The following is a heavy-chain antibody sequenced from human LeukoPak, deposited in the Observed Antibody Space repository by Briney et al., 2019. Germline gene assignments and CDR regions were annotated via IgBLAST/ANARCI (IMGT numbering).Heavy chain of an antibody. CDR1: GGSVSRGSYY. CDR2: IYYSGST. V-gene: IGHV4-61*01. CDR3: ARTGDRDAFDI. D-gene: IGHD7-27*01. Sequence: SETLSLTCTVSGGSVSRGSYYWRWIRQPPGKGLEWIGYIYYSGSTNYNPSLKSRVTISGDTSKNQFSLKLSSVTAADTAVYYWARTGDRDAFDIWGQGTMVTVSS. J-gene: IGHJ3*02.